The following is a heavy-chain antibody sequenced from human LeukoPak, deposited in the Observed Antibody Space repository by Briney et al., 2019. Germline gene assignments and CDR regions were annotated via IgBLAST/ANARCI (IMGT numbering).Heavy chain of an antibody. CDR1: GGSISSYY. J-gene: IGHJ4*02. CDR2: IYSSGII. D-gene: IGHD3-3*01. Sequence: SETLSLTCTVSGGSISSYYWSWIRQPAGKAPEWIGRIYSSGIINYNPSLKSRVTMSLDNSKNQLSLKLSYVTAADTAVYYCARDTGKSGYPDYWGRGTLVTVSS. CDR3: ARDTGKSGYPDY. V-gene: IGHV4-4*07.